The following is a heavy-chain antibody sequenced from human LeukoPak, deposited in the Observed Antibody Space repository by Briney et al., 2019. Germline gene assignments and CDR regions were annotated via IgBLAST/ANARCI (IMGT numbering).Heavy chain of an antibody. J-gene: IGHJ4*02. V-gene: IGHV4-59*12. CDR2: IYYSGST. CDR3: AREGGPYRPLDY. CDR1: GGSLTRYH. Sequence: SETLSLTCTVSGGSLTRYHWSWIRQPPGKGLEWIGYIYYSGSTNYNPSLKSRVTISVDRSKNQFSLKLSPVTAADTAVYYCAREGGPYRPLDYSGQGTLVTVAS.